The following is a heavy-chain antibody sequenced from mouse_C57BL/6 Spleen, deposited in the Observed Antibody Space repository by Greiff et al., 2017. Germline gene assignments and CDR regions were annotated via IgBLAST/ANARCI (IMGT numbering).Heavy chain of an antibody. CDR2: IDPSDSET. Sequence: QVQLQQPGAELVRPGSSVKLSCKASGYTFTSYWMHWVKQRPIQGLEWIGNIDPSDSETHYNQKFKDKATLTVDKSSSAAYMQLSSLTSEDSAVYYCARQGTGMAWFAYWGQGTLGTVSA. V-gene: IGHV1-52*01. J-gene: IGHJ3*01. CDR1: GYTFTSYW. D-gene: IGHD4-1*01. CDR3: ARQGTGMAWFAY.